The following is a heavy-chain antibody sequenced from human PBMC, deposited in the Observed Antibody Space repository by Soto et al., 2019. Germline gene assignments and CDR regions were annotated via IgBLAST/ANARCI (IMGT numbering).Heavy chain of an antibody. CDR1: GYTFTNYY. J-gene: IGHJ5*02. CDR3: ARDTTHDTNWLDP. Sequence: ASVKVSCKASGYTFTNYYMHWVRQAPGQGLEWMGIINPSGGSTTYAQKFQGRLTITTDTSTSTVYMELNSLISEDTAVYYCARDTTHDTNWLDPWGQGTLVTVSS. V-gene: IGHV1-46*03. D-gene: IGHD3-9*01. CDR2: INPSGGST.